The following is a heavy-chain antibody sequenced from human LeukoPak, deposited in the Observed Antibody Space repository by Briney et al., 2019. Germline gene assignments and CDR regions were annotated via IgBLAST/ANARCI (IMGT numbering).Heavy chain of an antibody. V-gene: IGHV4-59*01. D-gene: IGHD4-11*01. J-gene: IGHJ5*02. Sequence: SETLSLTCTVSGDSITTYFWSWIRQPPRERLEWIGYIYYSGTTNYNPSLKSRVTISVDTSKSQVSLKLSSVTAADTAVYYCARDRAIATAPGYWFDPWGQGTLVTVSS. CDR3: ARDRAIATAPGYWFDP. CDR1: GDSITTYF. CDR2: IYYSGTT.